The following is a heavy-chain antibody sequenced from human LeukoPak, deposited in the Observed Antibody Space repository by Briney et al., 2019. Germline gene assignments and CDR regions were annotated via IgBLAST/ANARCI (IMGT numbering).Heavy chain of an antibody. J-gene: IGHJ4*02. CDR1: GFTFSSYA. CDR2: ISYDGSNK. V-gene: IGHV3-30-3*01. D-gene: IGHD1-26*01. CDR3: AREVGELLHDGFDY. Sequence: GGSLRLSCAASGFTFSSYAMHWVRQAPGKGLEWVAVISYDGSNKYYADSVKGRFTISRDNSKNTLYLQMNSLRAEDTAVYYCAREVGELLHDGFDYWGQGTLVTVSS.